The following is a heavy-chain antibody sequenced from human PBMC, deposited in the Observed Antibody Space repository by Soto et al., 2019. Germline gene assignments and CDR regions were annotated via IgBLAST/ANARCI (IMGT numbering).Heavy chain of an antibody. V-gene: IGHV1-46*01. CDR2: INPSGGST. CDR3: ARDEITPGYYGMDV. CDR1: GYTFTSYY. J-gene: IGHJ6*02. Sequence: QVQLVQSGAEVKKPGASVKVSCKASGYTFTSYYMHWVRQAPGQGLEWMGIINPSGGSTSYAQKFQGRVTMTGDTSTRTVYMELSSLRSEDTAGYYCARDEITPGYYGMDVWGQGTTVTVSS.